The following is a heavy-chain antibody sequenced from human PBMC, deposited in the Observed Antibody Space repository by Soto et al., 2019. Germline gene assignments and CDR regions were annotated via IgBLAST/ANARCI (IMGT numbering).Heavy chain of an antibody. CDR1: GFTLSGYA. J-gene: IGHJ6*03. CDR2: ISSNGVGT. Sequence: EVHLAESGGGLAQPGGSLRLSCAASGFTLSGYAMDWVRQAPGKGLEYVSGISSNGVGTYYANSVQGRLTISRDNSKNLGYLQMGSLRPEDMSVYNCERRALPDFYYMDVWGNGNTVTVSS. CDR3: ERRALPDFYYMDV. V-gene: IGHV3-64*01.